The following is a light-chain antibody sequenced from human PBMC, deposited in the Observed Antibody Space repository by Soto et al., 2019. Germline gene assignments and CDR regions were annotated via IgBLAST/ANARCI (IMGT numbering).Light chain of an antibody. CDR3: QQYKDHVWT. J-gene: IGKJ1*01. V-gene: IGKV1-5*01. Sequence: IQMTQSPSTLPASVGDRVTISCRASQTVERWLAWYQQKPGKATKLLISDVSNLERGVPSRFIGSGSATEFTLTISGLQSDEFATYYCQQYKDHVWTFGQGTKV. CDR2: DVS. CDR1: QTVERW.